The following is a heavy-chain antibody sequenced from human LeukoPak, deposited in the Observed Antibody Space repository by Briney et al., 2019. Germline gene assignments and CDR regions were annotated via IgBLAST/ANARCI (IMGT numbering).Heavy chain of an antibody. CDR2: IIPIFGTA. CDR1: GGTFSSYA. CDR3: ARDQDGYSSSSSPD. V-gene: IGHV1-69*05. J-gene: IGHJ4*02. Sequence: ASVKVSCKACGGTFSSYAISWVRQAPGQGLEWMGGIIPIFGTANYAQKFQGRVTITTDESTSTAYMELSSLRSEDTAVYYCARDQDGYSSSSSPDWGQGTLVTVSS. D-gene: IGHD6-6*01.